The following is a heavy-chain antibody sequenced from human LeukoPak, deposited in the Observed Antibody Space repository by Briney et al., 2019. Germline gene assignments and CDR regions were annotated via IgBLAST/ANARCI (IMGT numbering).Heavy chain of an antibody. Sequence: SETLSLTCAVYGGSFSGYYWSWIRQPPGKGLEWIGEINHSGSTNYNPSLKSRVTISVDTSKNQFSLKLSSVTAADTAVYYCARDLGSSGWYPGWYYYYYMDVWGKGTTVTISS. V-gene: IGHV4-34*01. CDR2: INHSGST. D-gene: IGHD6-19*01. CDR1: GGSFSGYY. CDR3: ARDLGSSGWYPGWYYYYYMDV. J-gene: IGHJ6*03.